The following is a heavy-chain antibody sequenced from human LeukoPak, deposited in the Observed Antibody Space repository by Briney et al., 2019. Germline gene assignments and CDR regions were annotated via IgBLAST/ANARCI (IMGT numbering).Heavy chain of an antibody. CDR1: GYIFTKYY. CDR2: INPGGGSA. V-gene: IGHV1-46*01. J-gene: IGHJ5*02. CDR3: ARDRELRITLGGAAWFDP. Sequence: ASVKVSCKASGYIFTKYYMHWVRQAPGQGLEWMGIINPGGGSATYAQRFQGRVTMTSDTSTNTAYMELSGLRSEDAAIYYCARDRELRITLGGAAWFDPWGQGTLVTVSS. D-gene: IGHD3-16*01.